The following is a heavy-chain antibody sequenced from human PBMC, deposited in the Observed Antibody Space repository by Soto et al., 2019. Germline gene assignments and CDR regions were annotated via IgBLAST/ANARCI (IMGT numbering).Heavy chain of an antibody. Sequence: QITLKESGPTLVKPTQTLTLTCTFSGFSFSINGVAVGWIRQPPGQALEWLALIYWDDDQRYNPALKNRLTIXKDXSSNQVVLTMTNMDPVDTATYYCAHKRDVSRGFKSWGQGTLVTVSS. CDR2: IYWDDDQ. CDR1: GFSFSINGVA. CDR3: AHKRDVSRGFKS. V-gene: IGHV2-5*02. J-gene: IGHJ5*01.